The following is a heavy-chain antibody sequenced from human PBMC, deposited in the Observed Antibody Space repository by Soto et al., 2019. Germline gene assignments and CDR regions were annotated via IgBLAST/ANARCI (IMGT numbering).Heavy chain of an antibody. D-gene: IGHD2-15*01. CDR2: MYHSGST. CDR3: ARDPLRYSEDAIDY. Sequence: SETLSLTCSVSGGSISSGSYYWGWIRQTPGRGLEWIASMYHSGSTYYNPSLKSRVTISVDTSKNQFSLKPSSVTAADTAVYYCARDPLRYSEDAIDYWGQGTLVTVSS. CDR1: GGSISSGSYY. J-gene: IGHJ4*02. V-gene: IGHV4-39*07.